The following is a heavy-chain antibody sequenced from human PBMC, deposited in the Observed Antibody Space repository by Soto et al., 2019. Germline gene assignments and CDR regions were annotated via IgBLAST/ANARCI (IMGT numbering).Heavy chain of an antibody. CDR2: INPSGGST. J-gene: IGHJ5*02. D-gene: IGHD2-15*01. CDR1: GYTFTSYY. CDR3: ARGTPKHCSGGSCYSGWFDP. Sequence: ASVKVSCKASGYTFTSYYMHWVRQAPGQGLEWMGIINPSGGSTSYAQKFQGRVTMTRDTSTSTVYMELSSLRSEDTAVYYCARGTPKHCSGGSCYSGWFDPWGQGTLVTVSS. V-gene: IGHV1-46*03.